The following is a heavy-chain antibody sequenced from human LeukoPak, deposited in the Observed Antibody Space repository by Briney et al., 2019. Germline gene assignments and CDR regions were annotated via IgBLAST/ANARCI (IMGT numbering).Heavy chain of an antibody. Sequence: GGSLSLSCAASGFTFSSYWMSWVRQAPGKGLEWVANIKQDGSEKYYVDSVKGRFTISRDNAKNSLYLQMNSLRAEDTAVYYCARDYSPQYYYDSSGYTAFDIWGQGTMVTVSS. J-gene: IGHJ3*02. CDR1: GFTFSSYW. CDR2: IKQDGSEK. V-gene: IGHV3-7*03. CDR3: ARDYSPQYYYDSSGYTAFDI. D-gene: IGHD3-22*01.